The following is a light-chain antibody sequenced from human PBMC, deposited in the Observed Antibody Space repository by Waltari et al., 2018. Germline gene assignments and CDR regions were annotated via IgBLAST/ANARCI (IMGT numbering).Light chain of an antibody. CDR1: KLENKY. CDR3: QAWDSRTAL. J-gene: IGLJ3*02. V-gene: IGLV3-1*01. Sequence: SYEVTQPPSVSVSPGQTASITCSGDKLENKYVSWYQQKPGQSPVVVIYQDKKRPSGIPYRFAGSNSGNTATLTISATQAMDEADYYCQAWDSRTALFGGGTRLTVL. CDR2: QDK.